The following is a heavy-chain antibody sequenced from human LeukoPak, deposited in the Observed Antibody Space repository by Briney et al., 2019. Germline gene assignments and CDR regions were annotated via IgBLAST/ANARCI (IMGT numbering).Heavy chain of an antibody. D-gene: IGHD2-15*01. Sequence: SVKVSCKASGGTFSSYAISWVRQAPGQGLEWMGRIIPILGIANYAQKFQGRVTITADKSTNTAYMELSSLRSEDTAVYYCASPTVKYCSGGSCYSDYYYYGMDVWGQGTTVTVSS. J-gene: IGHJ6*02. CDR2: IIPILGIA. CDR1: GGTFSSYA. CDR3: ASPTVKYCSGGSCYSDYYYYGMDV. V-gene: IGHV1-69*04.